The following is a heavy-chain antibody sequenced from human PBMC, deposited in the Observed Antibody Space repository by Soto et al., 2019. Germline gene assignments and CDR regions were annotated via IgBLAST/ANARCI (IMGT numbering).Heavy chain of an antibody. Sequence: QVQLVQSGAEVKKPGASVKVSCKASGYTFTSYGISWVRQAPGQGLEWMGWISAYNGNTNYAQKRQGRVTMTTGTSTSTAYMELRSLRSDDTAVYYCARGLGSGSYYYYYYMDVWGKGTTVTVSS. CDR3: ARGLGSGSYYYYYYMDV. CDR1: GYTFTSYG. D-gene: IGHD3-10*02. V-gene: IGHV1-18*01. CDR2: ISAYNGNT. J-gene: IGHJ6*03.